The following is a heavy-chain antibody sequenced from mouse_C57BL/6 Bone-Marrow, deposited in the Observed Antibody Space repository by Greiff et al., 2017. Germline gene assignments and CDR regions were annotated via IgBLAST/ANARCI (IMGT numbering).Heavy chain of an antibody. D-gene: IGHD1-1*01. CDR1: GYTFTSYD. V-gene: IGHV1-85*01. CDR2: IYPSDGST. CDR3: ARDYGSGCWYFDV. J-gene: IGHJ1*03. Sequence: QVQLQQSGPELVKPGASVKLSCKASGYTFTSYDINWVKQRPGQGLEWIGWIYPSDGSTKYNEKFKGKATLTVDTSSSTAYMKLHSLTSEDSAVYVRARDYGSGCWYFDVWGTGTTVTVSS.